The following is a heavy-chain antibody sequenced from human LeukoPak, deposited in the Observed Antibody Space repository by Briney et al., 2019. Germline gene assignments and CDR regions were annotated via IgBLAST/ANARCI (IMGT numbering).Heavy chain of an antibody. CDR2: FDPEEDET. D-gene: IGHD4-23*01. CDR3: ARDFDYGGNTPFFDY. V-gene: IGHV1-24*01. J-gene: IGHJ4*02. Sequence: ASVKVSCKISGDTLTEVSMHWVRQAPGKGLEWMGTFDPEEDETIYAQKLQGRVTMTTDTSTSTAYMELRSLRSDDTAVYYCARDFDYGGNTPFFDYWGQGTLVTVSS. CDR1: GDTLTEVS.